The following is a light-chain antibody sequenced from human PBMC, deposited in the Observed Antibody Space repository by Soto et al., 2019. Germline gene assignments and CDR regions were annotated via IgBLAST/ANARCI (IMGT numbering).Light chain of an antibody. CDR1: SSDVGGYNY. CDR2: DVT. Sequence: SALTQPAPLSGSPGQSITISCTGTSSDVGGYNYVSWYQQHPGKAPKLMIYDVTNRPSGISNRFSGSKSGNTASLTISGLQAEDEADYYCSSYTSTSTYVFGTGTKVTVL. J-gene: IGLJ1*01. V-gene: IGLV2-14*01. CDR3: SSYTSTSTYV.